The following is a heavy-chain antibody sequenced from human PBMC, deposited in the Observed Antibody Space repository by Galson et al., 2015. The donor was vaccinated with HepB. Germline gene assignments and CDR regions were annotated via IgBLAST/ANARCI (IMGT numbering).Heavy chain of an antibody. CDR1: GFTFDDYV. D-gene: IGHD4/OR15-4a*01. CDR2: ISWNSGSI. J-gene: IGHJ4*02. V-gene: IGHV3-9*01. CDR3: ARDGTFATEYGHIDY. Sequence: SLRLSCAASGFTFDDYVMHWVRQAPGKGLEWVSGISWNSGSIGYADSVKGRFTISRDNAKNSLYLQMNSLRAEDTAVYYCARDGTFATEYGHIDYWGQGTLVTVSS.